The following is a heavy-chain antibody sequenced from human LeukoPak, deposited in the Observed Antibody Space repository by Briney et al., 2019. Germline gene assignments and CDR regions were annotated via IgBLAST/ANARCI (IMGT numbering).Heavy chain of an antibody. V-gene: IGHV7-4-1*02. CDR2: INTNTGNP. D-gene: IGHD3-22*01. Sequence: ASVKVSCKASGYTFTSYAMNWVRQAPGQGLEWMGWINTNTGNPTYAQGFTGRFVFSLDTSVSTAYLQISSLKAEDTAVYYCASLSRVYYDSSGYNDYWGQGTLVTVSS. CDR1: GYTFTSYA. J-gene: IGHJ4*02. CDR3: ASLSRVYYDSSGYNDY.